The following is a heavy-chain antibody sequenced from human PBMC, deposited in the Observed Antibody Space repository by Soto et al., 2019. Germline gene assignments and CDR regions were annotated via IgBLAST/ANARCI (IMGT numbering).Heavy chain of an antibody. Sequence: QVQLVESGGGVVQPGRSLRLSCAASGFTFSSYGMHWVRQAPGKGLEWVAVIWYDGSNKYYADSVKGRFTISRDNSKNTLNLQMNSLRAEDTAVYYCAREIAVVTHDYYGMDVWGQGTTVTVSS. CDR3: AREIAVVTHDYYGMDV. V-gene: IGHV3-33*01. CDR1: GFTFSSYG. J-gene: IGHJ6*02. D-gene: IGHD6-19*01. CDR2: IWYDGSNK.